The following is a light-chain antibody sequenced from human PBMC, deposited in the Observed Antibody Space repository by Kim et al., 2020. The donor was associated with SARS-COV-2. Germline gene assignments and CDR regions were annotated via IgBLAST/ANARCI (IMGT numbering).Light chain of an antibody. Sequence: PRKPARITCGGNTIGSKSVHWYQQKPGQAPVLVIYYDSDRPSGIPERFSGSNSGNTATLTISRVEAGDEADYYCQVWDSSSDHVVFGGGTKLTVL. J-gene: IGLJ2*01. CDR2: YDS. CDR1: TIGSKS. V-gene: IGLV3-21*04. CDR3: QVWDSSSDHVV.